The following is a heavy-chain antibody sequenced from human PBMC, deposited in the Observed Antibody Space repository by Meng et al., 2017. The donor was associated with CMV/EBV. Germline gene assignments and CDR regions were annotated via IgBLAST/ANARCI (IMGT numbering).Heavy chain of an antibody. J-gene: IGHJ6*02. CDR1: GGSVSSGSYY. V-gene: IGHV4-61*01. CDR3: ARVWWELPLGGFYYYYGMDV. CDR2: IYYSGST. D-gene: IGHD1-26*01. Sequence: SETLSLTFTVSGGSVSSGSYYWSWIRQPPGKGLEWIGYIYYSGSTNYNPSLKSRVTISVDTSKNQFSLKLSSVTAADTAVYYCARVWWELPLGGFYYYYGMDVWGQGTTVTVSS.